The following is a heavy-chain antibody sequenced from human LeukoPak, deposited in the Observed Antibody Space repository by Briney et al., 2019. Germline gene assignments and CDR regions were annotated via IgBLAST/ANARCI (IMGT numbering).Heavy chain of an antibody. CDR2: INPYGGTT. D-gene: IGHD2/OR15-2a*01. CDR1: GYTFVNYY. J-gene: IGHJ4*02. CDR3: ARDLISPDY. Sequence: GASVEVSCKASGYTFVNYYVHWVRQAPGQGLEWVGAINPYGGTTAYAQSLQGRVTVTRDTSSNTVYMELNSLTSEDTAIYYCARDLISPDYWGQGTLVTVSS. V-gene: IGHV1-46*04.